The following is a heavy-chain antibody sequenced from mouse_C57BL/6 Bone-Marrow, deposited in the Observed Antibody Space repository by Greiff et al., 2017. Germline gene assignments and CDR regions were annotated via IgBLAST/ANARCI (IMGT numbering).Heavy chain of an antibody. D-gene: IGHD1-1*01. J-gene: IGHJ3*01. CDR2: IDPETGGT. Sequence: VQLQQSGAELVRPGASVTLSCKASGYTFTDYEMHWVKQTPVHGLEWIGAIDPETGGTAYNQKFQGKATITADTSSNTAYLQLSSLTSEDTAVYYCTTFNYYGSPAWFAYWGQGTLVTVSA. CDR3: TTFNYYGSPAWFAY. CDR1: GYTFTDYE. V-gene: IGHV1-15*01.